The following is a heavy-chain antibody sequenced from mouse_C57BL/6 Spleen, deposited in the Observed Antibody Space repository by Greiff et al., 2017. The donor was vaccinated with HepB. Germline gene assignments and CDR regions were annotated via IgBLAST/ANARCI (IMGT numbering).Heavy chain of an antibody. Sequence: EVQRVESGGGLVKPGGSLKLSCAASGFTFSDYGMHWVRQAPEKGLEWVAYISSGSSTIYYADTVKGRFTISRDNAKNTLFLQMTSLRSEDTAMYNCARGGPGRGTWFAYWGQGTLVTVSA. CDR1: GFTFSDYG. V-gene: IGHV5-17*01. CDR3: ARGGPGRGTWFAY. CDR2: ISSGSSTI. D-gene: IGHD4-1*01. J-gene: IGHJ3*01.